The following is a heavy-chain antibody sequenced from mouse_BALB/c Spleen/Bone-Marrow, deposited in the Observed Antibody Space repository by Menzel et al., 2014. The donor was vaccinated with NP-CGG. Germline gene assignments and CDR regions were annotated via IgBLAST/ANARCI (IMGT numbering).Heavy chain of an antibody. Sequence: VQGVESGAELARPGASVKMSCKASGYTFTSYTVHWVKQRPGQGLEWIGYINPSSGYTNYNQKFKDKATLTADKSSSTAYMQLSSLTSEDSAVYYCARESYGNWFAYWGQGTLVTVSA. CDR2: INPSSGYT. J-gene: IGHJ3*01. CDR3: ARESYGNWFAY. D-gene: IGHD2-1*01. CDR1: GYTFTSYT. V-gene: IGHV1-4*01.